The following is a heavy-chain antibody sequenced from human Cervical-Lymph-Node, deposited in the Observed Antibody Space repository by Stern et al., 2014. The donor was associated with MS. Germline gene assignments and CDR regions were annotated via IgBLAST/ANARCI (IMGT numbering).Heavy chain of an antibody. CDR1: GGTFSSYA. CDR3: ARDGRHTDLYVWDV. V-gene: IGHV1-69*01. D-gene: IGHD3-16*01. J-gene: IGHJ6*02. CDR2: IIPIFVPA. Sequence: QVQLVQSGADVKKPGSSVKVSCKASGGTFSSYAINWVRQAPGQGLEWMGGIIPIFVPANYAQTSQDRVAFTADVPTRTSSMRLSSLTSDDTAVYYCARDGRHTDLYVWDVGAQGTPVTFSS.